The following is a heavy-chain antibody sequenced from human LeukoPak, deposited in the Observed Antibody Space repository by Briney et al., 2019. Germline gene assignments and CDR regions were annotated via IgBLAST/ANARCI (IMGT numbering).Heavy chain of an antibody. CDR2: INHSGST. CDR3: ARGQRWLQFRQYFQH. V-gene: IGHV4-34*01. CDR1: GGSFSGYY. J-gene: IGHJ1*01. Sequence: SETLSLTCAVYGGSFSGYYWSWIRQPPGKGLEWIGEINHSGSTNYNPSLKSRVTISVDTSKNQFSLKLSSVTAADTAVYYCARGQRWLQFRQYFQHWGQGTLVTVSS. D-gene: IGHD5-24*01.